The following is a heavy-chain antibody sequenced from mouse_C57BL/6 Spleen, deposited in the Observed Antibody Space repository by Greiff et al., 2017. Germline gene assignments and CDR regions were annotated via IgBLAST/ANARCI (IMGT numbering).Heavy chain of an antibody. CDR1: GYTFTSYW. CDR2: INPSNGGT. J-gene: IGHJ2*01. Sequence: VQLQQSGTELVQPGASVKLSCKASGYTFTSYWMHWVKQRPGQGLEWIGNINPSNGGTNYNEKFKSKATLTVDKSSSTAYMQLSSLTSEDSAVYYCARNDGYYNYFDYWGQGTTLTVSS. D-gene: IGHD2-3*01. V-gene: IGHV1-53*01. CDR3: ARNDGYYNYFDY.